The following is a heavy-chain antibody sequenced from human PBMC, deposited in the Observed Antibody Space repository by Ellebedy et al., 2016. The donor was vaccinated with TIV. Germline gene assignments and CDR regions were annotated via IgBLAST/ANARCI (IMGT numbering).Heavy chain of an antibody. CDR1: GFTFSAYG. CDR3: ARGAGDWDYFDY. V-gene: IGHV3-30*03. J-gene: IGHJ4*02. Sequence: GESLKISCAASGFTFSAYGMHWVRQAPGKGLEWVAVISYDGSNKYYADSVKGRFTISRDNSKNTLYLQMNSLRAEDTAVYYCARGAGDWDYFDYWGQGTLVTVSS. D-gene: IGHD7-27*01. CDR2: ISYDGSNK.